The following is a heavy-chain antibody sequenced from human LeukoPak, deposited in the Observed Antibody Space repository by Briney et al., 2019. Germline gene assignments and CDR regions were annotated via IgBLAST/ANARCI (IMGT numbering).Heavy chain of an antibody. D-gene: IGHD6-19*01. CDR2: ISNEGRT. V-gene: IGHV3-53*01. CDR1: GFSVSTYD. J-gene: IGHJ4*02. Sequence: GGSLRLSCAASGFSVSTYDMTWVRQAPGNGLESVSVISNEGRTYYADSVKGRFTISRDDSKNMFFLQMNNLKAEDTAVYYCAADKTTSGWYELDYWGQGSLVTVSS. CDR3: AADKTTSGWYELDY.